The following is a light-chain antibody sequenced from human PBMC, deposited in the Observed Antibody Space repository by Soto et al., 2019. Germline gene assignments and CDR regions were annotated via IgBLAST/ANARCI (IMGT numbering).Light chain of an antibody. CDR1: QSVSSN. CDR2: SAS. Sequence: EIVMTQSPATLSVSPWEIATLSCRASQSVSSNLAWYQQKPGQAPRLLIYSASNRATGIPARFSGSGSGTDFTLTISSLEPEDFAVYYCQQRSNWRTFGQGTKVDIK. J-gene: IGKJ1*01. V-gene: IGKV3-11*01. CDR3: QQRSNWRT.